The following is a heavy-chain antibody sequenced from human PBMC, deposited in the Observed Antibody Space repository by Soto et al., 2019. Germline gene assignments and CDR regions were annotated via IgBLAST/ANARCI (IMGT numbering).Heavy chain of an antibody. CDR1: GFTFRTYT. CDR2: IRGFSPYT. CDR3: ARDRGYDAHDYYYNAMDV. J-gene: IGHJ6*02. V-gene: IGHV3-21*01. D-gene: IGHD2-15*01. Sequence: SLRLSCISSGFTFRTYTMNWVRQAPGKGLEWVSGIRGFSPYTFYAESVKGRFTISRDNAKNSLYLQMNSLRAEDTAVYYCARDRGYDAHDYYYNAMDVWGQGTTVTV.